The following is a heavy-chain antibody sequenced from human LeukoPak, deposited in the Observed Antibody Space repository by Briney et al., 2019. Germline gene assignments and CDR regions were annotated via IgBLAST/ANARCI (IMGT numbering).Heavy chain of an antibody. CDR1: GFTVSSSY. D-gene: IGHD1-26*01. V-gene: IGHV3-66*01. Sequence: PGGSLRLSCAASGFTVSSSYMSWVRQAPGKGLEWVSVIYSGGSTYYADSVKGRFTISRDNSKNTLYLQMNSLRAEDTAVYYCARSVGELLSLYWGQGTLVTVSS. CDR2: IYSGGST. J-gene: IGHJ4*02. CDR3: ARSVGELLSLY.